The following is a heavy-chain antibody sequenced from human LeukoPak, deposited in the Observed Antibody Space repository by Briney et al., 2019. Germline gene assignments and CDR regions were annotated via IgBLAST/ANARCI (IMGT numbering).Heavy chain of an antibody. CDR3: ASGVTIVRVFDY. D-gene: IGHD3-10*01. V-gene: IGHV4-34*01. CDR2: INQSGST. J-gene: IGHJ4*02. Sequence: SETLSLTCAVYGGSFSGYYWSWIRQPPGKGLEWIGEINQSGSTNYNPSLKSRVTISVDTSKNQFSLKLSSVTAADTAVYYCASGVTIVRVFDYWGQGTLVTVSS. CDR1: GGSFSGYY.